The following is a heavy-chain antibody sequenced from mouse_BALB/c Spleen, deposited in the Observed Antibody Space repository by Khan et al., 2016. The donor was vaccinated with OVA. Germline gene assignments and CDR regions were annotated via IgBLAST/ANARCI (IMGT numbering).Heavy chain of an antibody. V-gene: IGHV1-77*01. CDR3: ARPSYDYGSNSYWFFAV. Sequence: VQLQQSGPELVKPGASVKMSCKASGYTFTDYVINWVKQSTGQGLEWIGEIYPGSGRTNYNEKFKAKATLTADKSSNTAYMQLSSLTSEDSAVYFCARPSYDYGSNSYWFFAVWGAGTTVTVSS. D-gene: IGHD1-1*01. J-gene: IGHJ1*01. CDR2: IYPGSGRT. CDR1: GYTFTDYV.